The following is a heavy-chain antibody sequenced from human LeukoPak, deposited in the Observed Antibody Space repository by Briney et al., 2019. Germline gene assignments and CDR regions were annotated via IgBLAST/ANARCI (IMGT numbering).Heavy chain of an antibody. Sequence: ASVKVSCKVSGYRLSELSMHWVRQAPGKGLEWMGWINPNSGGTNYAQKFQGRVTMTRDTSISTAYMELSRLRSDDTAVYYCARGNQVKDEVHPYGYYYDSSGYYLDYWGQGTLVTVSS. J-gene: IGHJ4*02. D-gene: IGHD3-22*01. CDR2: INPNSGGT. V-gene: IGHV1-2*02. CDR3: ARGNQVKDEVHPYGYYYDSSGYYLDY. CDR1: GYRLSELS.